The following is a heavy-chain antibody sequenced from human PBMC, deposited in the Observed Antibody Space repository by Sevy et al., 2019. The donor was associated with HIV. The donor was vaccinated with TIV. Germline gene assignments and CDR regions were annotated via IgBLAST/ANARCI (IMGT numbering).Heavy chain of an antibody. CDR3: ARGPRKYYDSSGYYYPPSY. J-gene: IGHJ4*02. V-gene: IGHV1-18*01. CDR1: GYTFTSYG. Sequence: ASVKVSCEASGYTFTSYGIIWVRQAPGQGLEWMGWISAYNGNKNYAQRLQGRVNMTTDTSTRTDDMELTILRSDDTAVYYCARGPRKYYDSSGYYYPPSYWGQGTLVTVSS. D-gene: IGHD3-22*01. CDR2: ISAYNGNK.